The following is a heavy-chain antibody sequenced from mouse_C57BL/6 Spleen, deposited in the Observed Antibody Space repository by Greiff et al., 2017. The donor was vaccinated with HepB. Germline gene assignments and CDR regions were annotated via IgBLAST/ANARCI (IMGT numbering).Heavy chain of an antibody. CDR3: AKNSNDAMDY. CDR1: GYTFTSYW. Sequence: QVQLQQPGAELVRPGHSVKLSCKASGYTFTSYWMHWVKQRPGQGLEWIGVIDPSDSYTNYNQKFKGKATLTVDTSSSTAYMQISSLTSEDSAVYYCAKNSNDAMDYWGQGTSVTVAS. V-gene: IGHV1-59*01. J-gene: IGHJ4*01. CDR2: IDPSDSYT. D-gene: IGHD2-5*01.